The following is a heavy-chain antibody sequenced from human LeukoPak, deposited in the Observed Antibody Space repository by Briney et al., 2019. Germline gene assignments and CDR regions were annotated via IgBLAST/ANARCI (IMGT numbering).Heavy chain of an antibody. CDR2: ITSSGTYT. Sequence: PGGSLRLSCADSGFTFSNYNMNWVRQAPGKAMEWVSSITSSGTYTFYADSVKGRFTISRDNAKNSLYLQMNSLRAEDTAVYYCAELGITMIGGVWGKGTTVNISS. J-gene: IGHJ6*04. V-gene: IGHV3-21*01. CDR1: GFTFSNYN. D-gene: IGHD3-10*02. CDR3: AELGITMIGGV.